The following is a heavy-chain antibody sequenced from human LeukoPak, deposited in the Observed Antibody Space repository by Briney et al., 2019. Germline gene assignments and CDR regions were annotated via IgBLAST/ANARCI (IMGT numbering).Heavy chain of an antibody. CDR3: ARSGGTWSYNY. J-gene: IGHJ4*02. CDR1: GGSFSGYY. Sequence: PSETLSVTCAVYGGSFSGYYWSWIRQPPGKGLEWIGEINHSGSTNYNPSLKSRVTISVDKSKNQFSLKLSSVTAADTAVYYCARSGGTWSYNYWGQGTLVTVSS. V-gene: IGHV4-34*01. CDR2: INHSGST. D-gene: IGHD1-26*01.